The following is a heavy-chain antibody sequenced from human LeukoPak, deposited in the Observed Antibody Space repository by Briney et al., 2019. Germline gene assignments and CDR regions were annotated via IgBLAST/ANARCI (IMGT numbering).Heavy chain of an antibody. CDR2: ISGRSDSI. D-gene: IGHD3-10*01. V-gene: IGHV3-21*04. CDR1: GFTFSSYS. CDR3: SLWFGEPRAFDF. J-gene: IGHJ3*01. Sequence: PGGSLRLSCAASGFTFSSYSMNWVRQDPGKGLEWVSSISGRSDSIYYADSGKGRFTISRDKAKNSVYLQVNSLRAEDTAVYYCSLWFGEPRAFDFRGQGTMVTVFS.